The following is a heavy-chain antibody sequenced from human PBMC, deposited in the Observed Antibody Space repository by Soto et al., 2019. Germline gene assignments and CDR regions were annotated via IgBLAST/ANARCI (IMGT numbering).Heavy chain of an antibody. CDR2: IMPIFSTP. D-gene: IGHD3-3*02. J-gene: IGHJ6*02. Sequence: QVQLVQSGAEVKKPGSSVTVSCKASGGTFGNSAISWVRQAPGQGLEWMGGIMPIFSTPDYAQKFQGRVTITADESTSTAYIELTRLRSEDTAVYYCARDKDRQQLGGNYYDCIDVWGQGTTVTVSS. CDR1: GGTFGNSA. V-gene: IGHV1-69*12. CDR3: ARDKDRQQLGGNYYDCIDV.